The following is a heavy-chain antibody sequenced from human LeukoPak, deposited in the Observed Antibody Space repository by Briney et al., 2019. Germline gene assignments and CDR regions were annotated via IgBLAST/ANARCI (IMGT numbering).Heavy chain of an antibody. CDR1: GFTFSSYA. CDR2: ISGSGAST. CDR3: AKAQGGWSSSWYYFES. D-gene: IGHD6-13*01. Sequence: GGSLRLSCAASGFTFSSYAMNWVRQAPGKGLEWVSSISGSGASTFYADSVKGRFTISRDNSKSMLYLQMNSLRAEDTAVYYCAKAQGGWSSSWYYFESWGQGTLVTVPS. J-gene: IGHJ4*02. V-gene: IGHV3-23*01.